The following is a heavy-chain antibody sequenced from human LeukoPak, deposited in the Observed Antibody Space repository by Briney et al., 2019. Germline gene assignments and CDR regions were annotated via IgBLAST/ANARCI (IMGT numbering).Heavy chain of an antibody. CDR2: IKSKTDGGTT. D-gene: IGHD6-6*01. V-gene: IGHV3-15*01. CDR3: TYSTSSRPPYLFDV. Sequence: GGSLRLSCAASGFTFSNAWMSWVRQAPGKGLEWVGRIKSKTDGGTTDYAAPVKGRFTISRDDSKNTLYLQMNSLKTEDTAVYYCTYSTSSRPPYLFDVWGQGATVTVSS. J-gene: IGHJ6*02. CDR1: GFTFSNAW.